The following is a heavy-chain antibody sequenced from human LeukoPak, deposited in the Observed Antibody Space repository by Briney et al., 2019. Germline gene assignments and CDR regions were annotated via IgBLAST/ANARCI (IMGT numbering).Heavy chain of an antibody. D-gene: IGHD6-19*01. CDR1: GYTCTGYY. J-gene: IGHJ4*02. CDR2: INPNGGDT. V-gene: IGHV1-2*02. Sequence: ASVKVSCKASGYTCTGYYMHWVRQAPGQGLEWMGWINPNGGDTNYAQKFQGRVTVTRDTSISTAYMELSRLRSDDTAVYYCARVGSSGWYVHPTLDYWGQGTLVTVSS. CDR3: ARVGSSGWYVHPTLDY.